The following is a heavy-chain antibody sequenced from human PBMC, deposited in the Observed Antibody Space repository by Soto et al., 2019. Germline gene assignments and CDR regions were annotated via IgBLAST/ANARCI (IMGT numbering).Heavy chain of an antibody. CDR2: INPSGGNT. D-gene: IGHD6-19*01. J-gene: IGHJ4*02. V-gene: IGHV1-46*01. Sequence: ASVKVSCKASGYTFTSYYMHWVRQAPGQGLEWMGIINPSGGNTNYAQKLQGRVTMTTDTSTSTAYMELRSLRSDDTAVYYCARDLGYSSGWTHFDYWGQGTLVTVSS. CDR1: GYTFTSYY. CDR3: ARDLGYSSGWTHFDY.